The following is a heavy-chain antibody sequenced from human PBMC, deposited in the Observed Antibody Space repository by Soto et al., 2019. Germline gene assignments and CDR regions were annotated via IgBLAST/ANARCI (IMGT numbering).Heavy chain of an antibody. CDR3: ATASPVGRYSGSYYLEGFRY. V-gene: IGHV1-24*01. D-gene: IGHD1-26*01. CDR2: FDPEDGET. CDR1: GYTLTELS. J-gene: IGHJ4*02. Sequence: ASVKVSCKVSGYTLTELSMHWVRQAPGKGLEWMGGFDPEDGETIYAQKFQGRVTMTEDTSTDTAYMELSSLRSEDTAVYYCATASPVGRYSGSYYLEGFRYWGQGTLVTVSS.